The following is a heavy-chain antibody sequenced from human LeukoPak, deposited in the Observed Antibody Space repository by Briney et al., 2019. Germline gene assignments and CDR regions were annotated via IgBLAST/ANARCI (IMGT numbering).Heavy chain of an antibody. D-gene: IGHD1-26*01. CDR2: IKEDTSQK. V-gene: IGHV3-7*01. CDR1: GFTFNNYW. Sequence: GGSLRLSCAASGFTFNNYWMSWVRQGPGKGLEWVAHIKEDTSQKYYVGSVEGRFTISRDNARNSLYLQMNSLRGEDTAVYFRARQVSREGHFDYWGQGALVTVSS. J-gene: IGHJ4*02. CDR3: ARQVSREGHFDY.